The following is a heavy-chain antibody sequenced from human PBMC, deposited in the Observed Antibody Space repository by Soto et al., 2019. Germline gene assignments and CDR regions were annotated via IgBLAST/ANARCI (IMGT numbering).Heavy chain of an antibody. CDR2: IYPGDSDT. V-gene: IGHV5-51*01. CDR3: ARLPDYVFWSGYYYYYYMDV. CDR1: GYSFTSYW. Sequence: PGESLKISCKGSGYSFTSYWIGWVRQMPGKGLEWMGIIYPGDSDTRYSPSFQGQVTISADKSISTAYLQWSSLKASDTAMYYCARLPDYVFWSGYYYYYYMDVWGKGTTVTVSS. J-gene: IGHJ6*03. D-gene: IGHD3-3*01.